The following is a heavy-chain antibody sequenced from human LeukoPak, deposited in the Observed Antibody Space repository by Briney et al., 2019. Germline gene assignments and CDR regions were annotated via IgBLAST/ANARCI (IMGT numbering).Heavy chain of an antibody. Sequence: PGRSLRLSCAASGFTFDDYAMPWVRQAPGKGLEWVSGISWNSGSIGYADSVKGRFTISRDNAKNSLYLQMNSLRAEDTALYYCAKGHMVRGVIHFDYWGQGTLVTVSS. J-gene: IGHJ4*02. CDR1: GFTFDDYA. V-gene: IGHV3-9*01. CDR3: AKGHMVRGVIHFDY. CDR2: ISWNSGSI. D-gene: IGHD3-10*01.